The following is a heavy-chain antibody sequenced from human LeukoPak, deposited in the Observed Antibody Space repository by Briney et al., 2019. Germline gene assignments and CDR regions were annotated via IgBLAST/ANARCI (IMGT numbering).Heavy chain of an antibody. J-gene: IGHJ6*03. CDR1: GGSISSYY. V-gene: IGHV4-4*09. CDR3: ARRGMVRGVMDDYYYYMDV. D-gene: IGHD3-10*01. CDR2: IYTSGST. Sequence: SETLSLTCTVSGGSISSYYWSWIRQPPGKGLEWIGYIYTSGSTNYNPSLKNRVTISVDTSKNQFSLKLSSVTAADTAVYYCARRGMVRGVMDDYYYYMDVWGKGTTVTVSS.